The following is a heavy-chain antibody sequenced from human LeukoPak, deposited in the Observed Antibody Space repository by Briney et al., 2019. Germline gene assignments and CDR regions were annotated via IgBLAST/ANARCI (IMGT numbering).Heavy chain of an antibody. CDR2: ISSSSSYI. CDR3: ARGDYGDRDLDY. Sequence: GGSLRLSCAASGFTFSSYSMNWVRQAPGKGLEWVSSISSSSSYIYYADSVKGRFTLSRDNAKNSLYLQMNSLRDEDTAVYYCARGDYGDRDLDYWGQGTLVTVSS. V-gene: IGHV3-21*01. D-gene: IGHD4-17*01. J-gene: IGHJ4*02. CDR1: GFTFSSYS.